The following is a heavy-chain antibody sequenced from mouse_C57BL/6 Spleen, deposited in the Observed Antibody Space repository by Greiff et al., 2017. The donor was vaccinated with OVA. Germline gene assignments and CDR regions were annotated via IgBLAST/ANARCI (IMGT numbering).Heavy chain of an antibody. D-gene: IGHD1-1*01. CDR1: GYTFTSYW. V-gene: IGHV1-50*01. CDR3: ERGALCYGHWYFDV. CDR2: IDPSDSYT. Sequence: VQLQQPGAELVKPGASVKLSCKASGYTFTSYWMQWVKQRPGQGLEWIGEIDPSDSYTNYNQKFKGKATLTVDTSSSTAYMQLSSLTTEGSAVYYGERGALCYGHWYFDVWGTGTTVTVSA. J-gene: IGHJ1*03.